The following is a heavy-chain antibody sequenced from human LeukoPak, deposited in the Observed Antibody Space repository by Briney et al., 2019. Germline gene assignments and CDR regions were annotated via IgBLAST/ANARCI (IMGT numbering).Heavy chain of an antibody. CDR1: GGSINSYY. V-gene: IGHV4-59*01. D-gene: IGHD3-10*01. J-gene: IGHJ5*02. CDR2: IHYTGST. CDR3: ARGGYYGSGNDFRFDP. Sequence: SETLSLTCTVSGGSINSYYWSWIRQPPGKGLECIGYIHYTGSTNYNPSLKSRVTISVDTSKNQFSLKLSSVTAADTAIYYCARGGYYGSGNDFRFDPWGQGTLATVSS.